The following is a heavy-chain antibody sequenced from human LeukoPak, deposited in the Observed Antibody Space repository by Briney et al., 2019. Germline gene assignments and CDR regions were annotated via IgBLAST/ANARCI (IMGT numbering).Heavy chain of an antibody. V-gene: IGHV3-48*02. CDR1: GFTFSSYS. CDR3: ARDKYTGYCSSTSCYHPYYYYGMDV. Sequence: GGSLRLSCAASGFTFSSYSMNWVRQAPGKGLEWVSYISSSSSTIYYADSVKGRFTISRDNAKNSLYLQMSSLRDEDTAVYYCARDKYTGYCSSTSCYHPYYYYGMDVWGQGTTVTVSS. CDR2: ISSSSSTI. J-gene: IGHJ6*02. D-gene: IGHD2-2*01.